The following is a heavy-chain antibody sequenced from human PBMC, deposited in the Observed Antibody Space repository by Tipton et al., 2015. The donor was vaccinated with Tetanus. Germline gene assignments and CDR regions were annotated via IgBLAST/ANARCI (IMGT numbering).Heavy chain of an antibody. V-gene: IGHV4-61*01. D-gene: IGHD2-15*01. CDR2: IYYSGST. CDR3: ARATFHCSGGSCYSGWFDP. Sequence: TLSLTCTVSGGSVSSGSYYWSWIRQPPGKGLEWIGYIYYSGSTNYNPSLKSRVTISVDTSKNQFSLKLSSVTAADTAVYYCARATFHCSGGSCYSGWFDPWGQGTLVTVSS. J-gene: IGHJ5*02. CDR1: GGSVSSGSYY.